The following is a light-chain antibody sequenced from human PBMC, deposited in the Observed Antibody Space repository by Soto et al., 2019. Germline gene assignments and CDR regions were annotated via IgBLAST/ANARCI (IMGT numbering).Light chain of an antibody. CDR3: RSYTSSITLV. J-gene: IGLJ1*01. Sequence: QSALTQPASVSGSPGQSITISCTGTSSDVGGYKYVSWYQQHPGKAPKLLIYDIRNRPSGVSNRFSGSKSGNTASLTISGLQAEDEADYYCRSYTSSITLVFGTGTKLTVL. V-gene: IGLV2-14*03. CDR2: DIR. CDR1: SSDVGGYKY.